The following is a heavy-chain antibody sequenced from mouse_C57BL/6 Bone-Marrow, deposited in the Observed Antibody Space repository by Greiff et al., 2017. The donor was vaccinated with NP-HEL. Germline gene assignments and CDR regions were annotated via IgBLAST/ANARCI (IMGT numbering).Heavy chain of an antibody. J-gene: IGHJ4*01. CDR1: GYTFTSYW. V-gene: IGHV1-64*01. CDR2: IHPNSGST. Sequence: QVQLKQSGAELVKPGASVKLSCKASGYTFTSYWMHWVKQRPGQGLEWIGMIHPNSGSTNYNEKFKSKATLTVDKSSSTAYMQLSSLTSEDSAVYYYARLYSNYAMDYWGQGTSVTVSS. CDR3: ARLYSNYAMDY. D-gene: IGHD2-5*01.